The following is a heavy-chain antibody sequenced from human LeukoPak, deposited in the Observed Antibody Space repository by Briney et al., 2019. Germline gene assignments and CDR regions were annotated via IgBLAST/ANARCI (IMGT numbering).Heavy chain of an antibody. CDR3: ATVRDLYSGYDHFDY. Sequence: SGPTLVKPTQTLTLTCTFSGFSLSTSGVGVGWIRQPPGKALEWLALIYWNDDKRYSPSLKSRLTITKDTSKNQVVLTMTNMDPVDTATYYCATVRDLYSGYDHFDYWGQGTLVTVSS. CDR1: GFSLSTSGVG. CDR2: IYWNDDK. V-gene: IGHV2-5*01. D-gene: IGHD5-12*01. J-gene: IGHJ4*02.